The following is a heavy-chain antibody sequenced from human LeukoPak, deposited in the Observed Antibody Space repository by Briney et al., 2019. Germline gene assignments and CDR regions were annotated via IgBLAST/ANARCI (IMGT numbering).Heavy chain of an antibody. D-gene: IGHD6-13*01. CDR1: GGSISSGGYS. Sequence: SETPSLTCAVSGGSISSGGYSWSWIRQPPGKGLEWIGYIYHSGSTYYNPSLKSRVTISVDRSKNQFSLKLSSVTAADTAVYYCARVTPGYSSSWYSSYYFDYWGQGTLVTVSS. J-gene: IGHJ4*02. V-gene: IGHV4-30-2*01. CDR2: IYHSGST. CDR3: ARVTPGYSSSWYSSYYFDY.